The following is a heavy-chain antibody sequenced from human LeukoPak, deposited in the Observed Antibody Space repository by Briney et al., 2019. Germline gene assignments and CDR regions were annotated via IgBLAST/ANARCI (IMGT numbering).Heavy chain of an antibody. CDR3: TRRRRDGYNFDL. J-gene: IGHJ4*02. V-gene: IGHV4-59*01. Sequence: SETLSLTCAVSGGSISSYYWSWIRQPPGKGLEWIGYVFSSGSTTYNPSLKSRVTISVDTSKNQFSLELSSVTAADTAMYYCTRRRRDGYNFDLWGQGTLVAVSS. CDR1: GGSISSYY. D-gene: IGHD5-24*01. CDR2: VFSSGST.